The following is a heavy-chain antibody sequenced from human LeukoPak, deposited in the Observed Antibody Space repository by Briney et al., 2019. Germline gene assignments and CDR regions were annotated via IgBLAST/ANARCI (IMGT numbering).Heavy chain of an antibody. CDR2: IYYSGST. CDR1: GGSISSYY. V-gene: IGHV4-59*01. CDR3: ATRIAAAGTGFDY. D-gene: IGHD6-13*01. J-gene: IGHJ4*02. Sequence: SETLSLTCTVSGGSISSYYWSRIRQPPGKGLEWIGYIYYSGSTNYNPSLKSRVTISVDTSKNQFSLKLSSVTAADTAVYYCATRIAAAGTGFDYWGQGTLVTVSS.